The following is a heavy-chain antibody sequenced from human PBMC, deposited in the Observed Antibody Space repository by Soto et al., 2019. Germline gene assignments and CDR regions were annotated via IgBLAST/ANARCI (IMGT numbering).Heavy chain of an antibody. V-gene: IGHV1-2*04. D-gene: IGHD3-22*01. CDR2: INPNSGGT. Sequence: VASVKVSCKASGYTFTGYYMHWVRQAPGQGLEWMGWINPNSGGTNYAQKFQGWVTMTRDTSISTAYMELSRLRSDDTAVYYCARDGAPFDSSGYPSADYYGMDVWGQGTTVTVSS. CDR1: GYTFTGYY. CDR3: ARDGAPFDSSGYPSADYYGMDV. J-gene: IGHJ6*02.